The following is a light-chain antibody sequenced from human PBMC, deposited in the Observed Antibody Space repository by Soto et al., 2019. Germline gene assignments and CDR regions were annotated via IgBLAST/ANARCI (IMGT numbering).Light chain of an antibody. CDR2: DAS. Sequence: DIQMTQSASSLSASVGHRVTITCQASQNIHNYLNWYQQKPGRAPKLLIYDASNLEAGVPSRFRGSGSGTDLTFTISRLQPEDIATYYCQQYENLPTFGQGTRLEIK. J-gene: IGKJ5*01. CDR1: QNIHNY. CDR3: QQYENLPT. V-gene: IGKV1-33*01.